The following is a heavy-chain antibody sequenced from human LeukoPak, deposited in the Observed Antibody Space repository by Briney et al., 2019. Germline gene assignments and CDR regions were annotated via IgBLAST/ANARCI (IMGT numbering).Heavy chain of an antibody. V-gene: IGHV4-59*08. J-gene: IGHJ6*02. CDR3: ARHFSAHYYYYGMDV. CDR2: IYYSGST. CDR1: GGSISSYY. Sequence: SETLPLTCTVSGGSISSYYWSWIRQPPGKGLEWIGYIYYSGSTNYNPSLKSRVTISVDTSKNQFSLKLSSVTAADTAVYYCARHFSAHYYYYGMDVWGQGTTVTVSS. D-gene: IGHD2/OR15-2a*01.